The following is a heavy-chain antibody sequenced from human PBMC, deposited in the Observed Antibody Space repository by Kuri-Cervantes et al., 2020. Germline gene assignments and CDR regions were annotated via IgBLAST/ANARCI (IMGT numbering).Heavy chain of an antibody. V-gene: IGHV3-23*01. Sequence: GESLKISCEVSGFTFSSIWMQWVRQAPGKGLEWVSAISGSGGSTYYADSVKGRFTISRDNSKNTLYLQMNSLRAEDTAVYYCAKYLVANYYYYMDVWGKGTTVTVSS. J-gene: IGHJ6*03. CDR3: AKYLVANYYYYMDV. CDR1: GFTFSSIW. CDR2: ISGSGGST. D-gene: IGHD5-12*01.